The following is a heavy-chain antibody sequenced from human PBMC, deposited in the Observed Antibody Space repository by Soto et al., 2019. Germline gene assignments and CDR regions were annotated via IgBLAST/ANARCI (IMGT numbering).Heavy chain of an antibody. J-gene: IGHJ3*02. CDR3: ARGRMYWYQLLLAPGAFDI. D-gene: IGHD2-2*01. CDR1: GGSFSGYY. CDR2: INHSGST. Sequence: AETLSLTCAAYGGSFSGYYWICIRQPPGKWLEWIVEINHSGSTNYNPSLKSRVTISVDTSKDQFSLKLSSVTAADTAVYYCARGRMYWYQLLLAPGAFDIWGQGTMVTVSS. V-gene: IGHV4-34*01.